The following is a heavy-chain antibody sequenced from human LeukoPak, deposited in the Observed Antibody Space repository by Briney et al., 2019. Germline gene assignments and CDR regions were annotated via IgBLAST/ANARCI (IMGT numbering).Heavy chain of an antibody. D-gene: IGHD2-15*01. J-gene: IGHJ6*02. CDR1: GGSISSSGYY. V-gene: IGHV4-39*01. Sequence: SETLSLTCTVSGGSISSSGYYWGWIRQPPGKGLEWIGSIYYSGSTYYNPSLKSRVTISVDTSKNQFSLKLSSVTAVDTAVYYCARPGVASLYGMDVWGQGTTVTVSS. CDR2: IYYSGST. CDR3: ARPGVASLYGMDV.